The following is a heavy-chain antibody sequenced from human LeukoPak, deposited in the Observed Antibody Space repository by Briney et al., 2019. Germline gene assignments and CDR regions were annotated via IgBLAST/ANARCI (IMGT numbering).Heavy chain of an antibody. Sequence: SETLSLTCAVSGGSVSGYYWTWVRQPLGKGLEWIGEISHTGDANYNPSLKSRVTIGLDTSKKQLSLKLESVTAADTAVYYCAREDYGTGSYYRGDAFDIWGHGTMVTVSS. D-gene: IGHD3-10*01. V-gene: IGHV4-34*01. CDR3: AREDYGTGSYYRGDAFDI. J-gene: IGHJ3*02. CDR2: ISHTGDA. CDR1: GGSVSGYY.